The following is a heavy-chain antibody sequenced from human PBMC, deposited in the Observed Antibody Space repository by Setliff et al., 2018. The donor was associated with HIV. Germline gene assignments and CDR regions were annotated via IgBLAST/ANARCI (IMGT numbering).Heavy chain of an antibody. CDR3: ARRPGSGYGYFDY. V-gene: IGHV3-66*01. Sequence: GGSLRLSCAASGFTVSRNYMSWLRQAPGKGLEWVSVLYTGGRTHYGDSVKGRFTISRDNSKNTLFLQMNSLRAEDTAVYYCARRPGSGYGYFDYWGPGTLVTVSS. D-gene: IGHD5-12*01. CDR2: LYTGGRT. CDR1: GFTVSRNY. J-gene: IGHJ4*02.